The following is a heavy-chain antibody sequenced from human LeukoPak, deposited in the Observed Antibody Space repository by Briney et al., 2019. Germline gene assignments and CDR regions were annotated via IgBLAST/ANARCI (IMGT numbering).Heavy chain of an antibody. J-gene: IGHJ4*02. CDR3: ARHQSAGYYFDY. Sequence: PSETLSLSCTVSGGSISSSSYYWGWIRQPPGKGLEWIGSIYNSGNTYYNPSLKSRVTISVDTSKNQFSLKLRSVTAADTAVYYCARHQSAGYYFDYWGQGTLVTVSS. V-gene: IGHV4-39*01. D-gene: IGHD6-19*01. CDR2: IYNSGNT. CDR1: GGSISSSSYY.